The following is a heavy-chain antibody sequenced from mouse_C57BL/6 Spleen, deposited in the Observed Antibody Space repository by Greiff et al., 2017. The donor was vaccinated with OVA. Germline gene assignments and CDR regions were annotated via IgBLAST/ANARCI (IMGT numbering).Heavy chain of an antibody. Sequence: QVQLKQSGAELVKPGASVKLSCKASGYTFTSYWMQWVKQRPGQGLEWIGEIDPSDSYTNYNQKFKGKATLTVDTSSSTAYMQLSSLTSEDSAVYYCARRGDSSGYGNWFAYWGQGTLVTVSA. V-gene: IGHV1-50*01. D-gene: IGHD3-2*02. J-gene: IGHJ3*01. CDR1: GYTFTSYW. CDR2: IDPSDSYT. CDR3: ARRGDSSGYGNWFAY.